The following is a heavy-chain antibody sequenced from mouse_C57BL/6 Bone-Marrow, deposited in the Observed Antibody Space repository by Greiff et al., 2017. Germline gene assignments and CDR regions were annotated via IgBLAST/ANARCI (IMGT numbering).Heavy chain of an antibody. CDR1: GYTFTSYW. CDR3: ERRYYGSPHFDYWGQGTTLTRLDY. D-gene: IGHD1-1*01. J-gene: IGHJ2*01. CDR2: INPSSGYT. V-gene: IGHV1-7*01. Sequence: QVQLQQSGAELAKPGASVKLSCKASGYTFTSYWMHWVKQRPGQGLEWIGYINPSSGYTKYNQKFKDKATLTADKSSSTAYMQLSSLTYEDSADYCWERRYYGSPHFDYWGQGTTLTRLDYWGQGTTLTVSS.